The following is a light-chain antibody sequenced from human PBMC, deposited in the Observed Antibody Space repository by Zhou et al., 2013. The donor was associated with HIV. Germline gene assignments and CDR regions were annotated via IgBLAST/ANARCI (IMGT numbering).Light chain of an antibody. Sequence: DIQMTQSPSSVSASVGDRVTITCRASQSISSWLAWYQQKPGKVPKLLIYEASNLDSGVPSRFSGSGSGTEFTLTISSLQPDDFATYYCQHYNSYSPTFGQGTKVEIK. CDR2: EAS. J-gene: IGKJ1*01. CDR3: QHYNSYSPT. V-gene: IGKV1-5*03. CDR1: QSISSW.